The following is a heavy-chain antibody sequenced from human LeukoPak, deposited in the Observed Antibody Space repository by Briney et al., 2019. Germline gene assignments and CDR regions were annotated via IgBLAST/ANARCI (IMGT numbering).Heavy chain of an antibody. CDR1: GYTFTSYY. J-gene: IGHJ4*02. CDR2: INPSGGST. D-gene: IGHD3-22*01. CDR3: ASSSADSSGYHY. V-gene: IGHV1-46*01. Sequence: ASVKVSCKASGYTFTSYYMHWVRHAPGQGLEWLGRINPSGGSTSYAQKFQGRFTMTRDTSTSTVSMELSSLSSEDPAVYYCASSSADSSGYHYWGQGTLVTVSS.